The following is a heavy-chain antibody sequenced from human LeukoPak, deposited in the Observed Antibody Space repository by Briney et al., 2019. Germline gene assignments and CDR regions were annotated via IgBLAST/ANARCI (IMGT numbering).Heavy chain of an antibody. CDR3: TTEDSGITMVRGVMPYDY. CDR2: IKSKTDGGTT. J-gene: IGHJ4*02. D-gene: IGHD3-10*01. Sequence: PGGSLRLSCAASGFTFSNAWMSWVRQAPGKGLEWVGRIKSKTDGGTTDYAAPVKGRFTISRDDSKNTLYLQMNSLKTEDTAVYYCTTEDSGITMVRGVMPYDYWGQGTLVTVSS. V-gene: IGHV3-15*01. CDR1: GFTFSNAW.